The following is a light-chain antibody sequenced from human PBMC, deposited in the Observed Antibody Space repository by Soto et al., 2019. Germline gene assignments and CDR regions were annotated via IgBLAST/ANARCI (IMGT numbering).Light chain of an antibody. J-gene: IGLJ1*01. V-gene: IGLV1-44*01. Sequence: QSVLTQPPSASGTPGQRVTISCSGSSSNIESNTVTWYQQLPGTAPKLVIYGNYDRPSGVPDRFSGSTSGTSASLVIRGFQSEDEADYYCAAWDDILNGYVFGGGTKVTVL. CDR1: SSNIESNT. CDR3: AAWDDILNGYV. CDR2: GNY.